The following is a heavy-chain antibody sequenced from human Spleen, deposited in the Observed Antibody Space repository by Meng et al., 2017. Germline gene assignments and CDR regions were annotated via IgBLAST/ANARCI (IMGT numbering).Heavy chain of an antibody. CDR2: INHSGST. J-gene: IGHJ4*02. Sequence: QVQLQDWGPGLVKPPQTLSLTCTVSGGSISSGGYYWSWIRQHPGKGLEWIGEINHSGSTNYNPSLKSRVTISVDTSKNQFSLKLSSVTAADTAVYYCARGRFSSSRRGVDYWGQGTLVTVSS. CDR3: ARGRFSSSRRGVDY. V-gene: IGHV4-31*03. CDR1: GGSISSGGYY. D-gene: IGHD6-6*01.